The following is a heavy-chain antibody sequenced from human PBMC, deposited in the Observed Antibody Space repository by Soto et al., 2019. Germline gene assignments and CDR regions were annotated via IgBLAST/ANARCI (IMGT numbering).Heavy chain of an antibody. CDR2: ISAYNGNT. J-gene: IGHJ6*04. D-gene: IGHD3-10*01. CDR3: ARVSPLWFGELLNWPHSLRMDV. Sequence: ASVKVSCKASGYTFTSYGISWVRQAPGQGLEWMGWISAYNGNTSYAQKLQGRVTMTTDTSTSTAYMELRSLRSDDTAVYYCARVSPLWFGELLNWPHSLRMDVWGKGTTVTVS. CDR1: GYTFTSYG. V-gene: IGHV1-18*01.